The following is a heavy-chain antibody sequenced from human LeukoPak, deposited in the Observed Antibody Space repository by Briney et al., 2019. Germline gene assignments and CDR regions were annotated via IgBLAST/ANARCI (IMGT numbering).Heavy chain of an antibody. CDR3: ARDYYDTSGHYPFDY. CDR1: GASISTFS. J-gene: IGHJ4*02. CDR2: IYASGTT. V-gene: IGHV4-4*07. D-gene: IGHD3-22*01. Sequence: PSETLSLTCTVSGASISTFSWNWIRQPAGKGLEWIGRIYASGTTNYNPSLKSRVTMSVDTSENQFSLKMTSVTAADTAIYCCARDYYDTSGHYPFDYWGQGTLVTVSS.